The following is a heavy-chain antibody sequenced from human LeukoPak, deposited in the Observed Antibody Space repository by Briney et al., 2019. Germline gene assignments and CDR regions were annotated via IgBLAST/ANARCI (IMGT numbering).Heavy chain of an antibody. CDR1: GFTFTNHA. D-gene: IGHD3-9*01. CDR2: ISGNGDST. CDR3: ARAGVIRYVAWLINYYMDV. V-gene: IGHV3-64*01. J-gene: IGHJ6*03. Sequence: GGSLRLSCAASGFTFTNHAMQWVRQAPGKGLEYVSAISGNGDSTYYANSVKGRFTISRDNSKNTVYLQMDSLRAEDMAVYYCARAGVIRYVAWLINYYMDVWGKGTTVTVSS.